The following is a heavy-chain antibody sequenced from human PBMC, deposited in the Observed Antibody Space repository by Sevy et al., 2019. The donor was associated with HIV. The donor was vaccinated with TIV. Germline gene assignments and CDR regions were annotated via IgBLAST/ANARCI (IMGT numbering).Heavy chain of an antibody. Sequence: GGSLRLSCTASGFTFSNYEMNWVRLAPGKGLEWVSYITNSGSTIYYSDSVRGRFTVPRDNAKNSLYLQMNSLRAEDTAVYYCARDLPPSATTVAHFDYWGRGTLVTVSS. CDR2: ITNSGSTI. D-gene: IGHD4-17*01. J-gene: IGHJ4*02. CDR1: GFTFSNYE. CDR3: ARDLPPSATTVAHFDY. V-gene: IGHV3-48*03.